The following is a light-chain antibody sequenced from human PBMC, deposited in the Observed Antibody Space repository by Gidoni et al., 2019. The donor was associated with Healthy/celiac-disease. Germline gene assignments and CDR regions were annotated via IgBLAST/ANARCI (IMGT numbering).Light chain of an antibody. J-gene: IGKJ3*01. V-gene: IGKV3-15*01. CDR2: GAS. CDR3: QQYNNWPQS. Sequence: SQSVSSNLAWYQQKPGQAPRLLIYGASTRATGIPARFSGSGSGTEFTLTISSLQSEDFAVYYCQQYNNWPQSFGPGTKVDIK. CDR1: QSVSSN.